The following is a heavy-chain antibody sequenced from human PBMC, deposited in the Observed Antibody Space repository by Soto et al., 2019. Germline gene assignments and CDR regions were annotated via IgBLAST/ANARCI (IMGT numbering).Heavy chain of an antibody. J-gene: IGHJ6*02. CDR2: IKSKTDGGTT. CDR3: TTDILQRHSGSYYYYYGMDV. V-gene: IGHV3-15*01. Sequence: PGGSLRLSCAASGFTFSNAWMSWVRQAPGKGLEWVGRIKSKTDGGTTDYAAPVKGRFTISRDDSKNTLYLQMNSLKTEDTAVYYCTTDILQRHSGSYYYYYGMDVWGQGTTVTVSS. D-gene: IGHD1-26*01. CDR1: GFTFSNAW.